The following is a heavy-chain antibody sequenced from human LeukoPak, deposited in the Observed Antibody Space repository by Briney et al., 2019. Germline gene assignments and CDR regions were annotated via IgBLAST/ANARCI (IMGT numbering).Heavy chain of an antibody. CDR2: IKSKADCGTA. CDR3: TRNYYDRTGSLFY. D-gene: IGHD3-22*01. Sequence: GGSLRLSCVASGFTFSNAWMTWVRQAPGKRLEWVGPIKSKADCGTADHAAPVKGRFNISRDDSKNTLQLQMNSLKTEDTAVYFCTRNYYDRTGSLFYWGQGTLATVSS. J-gene: IGHJ4*02. V-gene: IGHV3-15*01. CDR1: GFTFSNAW.